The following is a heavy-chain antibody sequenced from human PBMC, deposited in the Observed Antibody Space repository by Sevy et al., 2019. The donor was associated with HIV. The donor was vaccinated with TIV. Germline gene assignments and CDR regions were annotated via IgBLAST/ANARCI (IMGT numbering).Heavy chain of an antibody. CDR1: GFTFRSYW. D-gene: IGHD2-2*01. CDR3: ARDCSSTSCLWGMDV. CDR2: IKLDGSEK. V-gene: IGHV3-7*03. J-gene: IGHJ6*02. Sequence: GGSLRLSCVASGFTFRSYWMRWVRQAPGKGLEWVANIKLDGSEKYYVDSVKGRFTISRDNAKNSLYLQMNSLRAEDTAVYYCARDCSSTSCLWGMDVWGQGTTVTVSS.